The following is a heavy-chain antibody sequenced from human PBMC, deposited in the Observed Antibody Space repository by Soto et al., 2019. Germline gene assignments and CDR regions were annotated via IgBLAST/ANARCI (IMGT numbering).Heavy chain of an antibody. CDR2: ISDSGSS. CDR1: GGSISSGRFY. D-gene: IGHD3-9*01. Sequence: QVQLQESGPGLVKPSQTLTLTCTVSGGSISSGRFYWSWIRQHPGKGLEWIGHISDSGSSYYNPSRESRVTISVDTSKTQFTLQLSAVTAADTAVYFCARTTFYDVFTAYYSLFDYWGQGTMVTVSS. CDR3: ARTTFYDVFTAYYSLFDY. V-gene: IGHV4-31*03. J-gene: IGHJ4*02.